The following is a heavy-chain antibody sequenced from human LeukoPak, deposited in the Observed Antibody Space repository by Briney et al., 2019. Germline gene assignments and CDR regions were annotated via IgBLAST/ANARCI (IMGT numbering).Heavy chain of an antibody. J-gene: IGHJ6*02. D-gene: IGHD3-3*01. CDR3: ARDMGLRFLEWLLFVGMDV. CDR1: GFTFSSYS. CDR2: ISSSSYI. Sequence: PGGSLRLSCAASGFTFSSYSMNWVRQAPGKGLEWVSSISSSSYIYYADSVKGRFTISRDNAKNSLYLQLNSLGAEDTAVYYCARDMGLRFLEWLLFVGMDVWGQGTTVTVSS. V-gene: IGHV3-21*01.